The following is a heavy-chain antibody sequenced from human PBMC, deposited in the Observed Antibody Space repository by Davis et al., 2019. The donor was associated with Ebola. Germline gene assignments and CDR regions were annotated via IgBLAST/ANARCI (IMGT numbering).Heavy chain of an antibody. CDR1: GGSFSGYY. J-gene: IGHJ4*02. CDR2: ISSSSSYI. Sequence: ETLSLTCAVYGGSFSGYYWSWIRQAPGKGLEWVSSISSSSSYIYYADSVKGRFTISRDNAKNSLYLQMNSLRAEDTAVYYCARDGPEWGQGTLVTVSS. CDR3: ARDGPE. V-gene: IGHV3-21*01. D-gene: IGHD1-14*01.